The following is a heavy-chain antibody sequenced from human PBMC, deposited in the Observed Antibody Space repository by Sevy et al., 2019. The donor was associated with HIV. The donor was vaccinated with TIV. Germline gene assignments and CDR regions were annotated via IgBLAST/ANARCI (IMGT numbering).Heavy chain of an antibody. D-gene: IGHD5-12*01. Sequence: GGSLRLSCTASGFTFSSYWMSWVRQAPGKGLEWVANIKQGGSEKYYVDSVKGRFTISRDNAKNSLYLQMNSLRAEDTAVYYCARDRRGYSGYDLDYWGQGTLVTVSS. CDR2: IKQGGSEK. CDR1: GFTFSSYW. J-gene: IGHJ4*02. V-gene: IGHV3-7*03. CDR3: ARDRRGYSGYDLDY.